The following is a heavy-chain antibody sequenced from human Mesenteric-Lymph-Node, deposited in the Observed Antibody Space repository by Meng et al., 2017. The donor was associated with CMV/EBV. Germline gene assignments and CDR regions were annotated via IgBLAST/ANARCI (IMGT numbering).Heavy chain of an antibody. CDR3: ARYKYYYDSSGQNWFDP. D-gene: IGHD3-22*01. Sequence: ESLKISCTVSGGSISSSSYYWGWIRQPPGKGLEWIGSIYYSGSTYYNPSLKSRVTISVDTSKNQFSLKLSSVTAADTAVYYCARYKYYYDSSGQNWFDPWGQGTLVTVSS. CDR1: GGSISSSSYY. V-gene: IGHV4-39*01. CDR2: IYYSGST. J-gene: IGHJ5*02.